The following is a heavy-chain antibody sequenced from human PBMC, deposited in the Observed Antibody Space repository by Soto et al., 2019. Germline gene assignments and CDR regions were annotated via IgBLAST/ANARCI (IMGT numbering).Heavy chain of an antibody. Sequence: EVQLLESEGGLVQPGGSLRLSCVASEFTFSNYAMNWVRQAAGEGPEWVSLISSSGGSTYYADSVKGRFSISRDNSKNTLYLQMNSLRVEDTAIYYCAKDIQGRGATTGDDAFDIWGQGTMVTVSS. J-gene: IGHJ3*02. CDR2: ISSSGGST. CDR1: EFTFSNYA. V-gene: IGHV3-23*01. D-gene: IGHD1-1*01. CDR3: AKDIQGRGATTGDDAFDI.